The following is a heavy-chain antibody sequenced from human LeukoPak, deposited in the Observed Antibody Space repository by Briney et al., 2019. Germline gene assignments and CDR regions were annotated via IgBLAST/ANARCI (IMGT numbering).Heavy chain of an antibody. CDR3: ARTYYSDTSAYFDY. CDR2: ISSSGSTI. Sequence: GGSLRLSCAASGFTFSSYEMTWVRQAPGKGLEWVSYISSSGSTIYYADSVKGRFTISRDNAKNSLFLQMNSLRAEDTAFYYCARTYYSDTSAYFDYWGQGTLVTVSS. D-gene: IGHD3-22*01. CDR1: GFTFSSYE. V-gene: IGHV3-48*03. J-gene: IGHJ4*02.